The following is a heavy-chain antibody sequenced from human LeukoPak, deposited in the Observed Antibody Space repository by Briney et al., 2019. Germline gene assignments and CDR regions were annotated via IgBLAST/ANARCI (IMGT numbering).Heavy chain of an antibody. V-gene: IGHV1-2*02. CDR2: INPNSGGT. CDR3: ARSMGDSSGYYLAIDY. Sequence: ASVKVSCKASGYTFTGYYMHWVRQAPGQGLEWMGWINPNSGGTNYAQKFQGRVTMTRDTSISTAYMELSRLRSDDTAVYYCARSMGDSSGYYLAIDYWGQGTLVTVSS. CDR1: GYTFTGYY. J-gene: IGHJ4*02. D-gene: IGHD3-22*01.